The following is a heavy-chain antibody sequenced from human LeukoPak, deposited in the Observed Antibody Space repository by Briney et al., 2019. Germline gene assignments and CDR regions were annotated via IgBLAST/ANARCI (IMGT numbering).Heavy chain of an antibody. CDR3: ARETSQKGAHYMDV. V-gene: IGHV4-59*01. Sequence: PSETLSLTCAVSGGSISSYYWSWIRQPPGKGLEWIGYIYYSGSTNYNPSLKSRVTISVHTSKNQFSLKLSSVTAADTAVYYCARETSQKGAHYMDVWGKGTTVTISS. D-gene: IGHD3-16*01. CDR1: GGSISSYY. J-gene: IGHJ6*03. CDR2: IYYSGST.